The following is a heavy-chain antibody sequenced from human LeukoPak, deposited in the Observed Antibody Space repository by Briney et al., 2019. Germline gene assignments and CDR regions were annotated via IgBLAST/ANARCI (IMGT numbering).Heavy chain of an antibody. CDR2: IRFDGDSK. Sequence: GGSLRLSCAASGFTFSAYAMHWVRQAPGKGLEWVAFIRFDGDSKYYADSVRGRFTISRDNAKNSLYLQMNSLRAEDTALYYCARAPKYYYDSSGYYYIYYFDYWGQGTLVTVSS. J-gene: IGHJ4*02. CDR1: GFTFSAYA. V-gene: IGHV3-30*02. D-gene: IGHD3-22*01. CDR3: ARAPKYYYDSSGYYYIYYFDY.